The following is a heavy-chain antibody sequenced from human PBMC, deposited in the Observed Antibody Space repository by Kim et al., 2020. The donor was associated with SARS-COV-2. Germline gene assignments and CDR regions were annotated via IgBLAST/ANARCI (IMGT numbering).Heavy chain of an antibody. D-gene: IGHD3-9*01. J-gene: IGHJ6*02. CDR2: VYYSGST. CDR1: GGSISYYY. CDR3: ARGETIDILGGMDV. Sequence: SQTLSLTCTVSGGSISYYYWSWIRQPPGKGLEWIGYVYYSGSTNCNPSLKIRVTISVDTSKNQFSLRLSSVTAADTAVYYCARGETIDILGGMDVWGQGTTVTVSS. V-gene: IGHV4-59*01.